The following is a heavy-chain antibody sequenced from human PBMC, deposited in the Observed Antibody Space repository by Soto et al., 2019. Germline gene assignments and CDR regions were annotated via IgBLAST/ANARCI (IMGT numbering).Heavy chain of an antibody. CDR1: GYTVTSYA. CDR3: ARGSGVVVTD. CDR2: INAGNGNT. Sequence: QVQLVQSGAEEKKPGASVKVSCKASGYTVTSYAMHWVRQAPGQRLEWMGWINAGNGNTKYSQKFQGRVTITTDTSASTAYMELSSLRSEATAVYYCARGSGVVVTDWGQGTLVTVSS. J-gene: IGHJ4*02. V-gene: IGHV1-3*05. D-gene: IGHD2-2*01.